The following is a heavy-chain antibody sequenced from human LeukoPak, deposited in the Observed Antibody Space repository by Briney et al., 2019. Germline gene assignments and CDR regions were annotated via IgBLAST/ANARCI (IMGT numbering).Heavy chain of an antibody. CDR3: ARGPDGYYDFDY. J-gene: IGHJ4*02. D-gene: IGHD4-17*01. CDR2: INSNGAVI. V-gene: IGHV3-48*01. CDR1: GFSFSDYG. Sequence: GGSLRLSCAASGFSFSDYGMNWVRRAPGKGLEWLSHINSNGAVISYADSVKGRFTISRDTAKSSLYLQMNSLKIEDTAIYFCARGPDGYYDFDYWGQGTLVTVSS.